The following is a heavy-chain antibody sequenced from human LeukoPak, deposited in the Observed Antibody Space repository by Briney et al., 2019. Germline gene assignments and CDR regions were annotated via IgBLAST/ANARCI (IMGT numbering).Heavy chain of an antibody. CDR2: INPNSGGT. CDR3: ARDREDIVVVPAAATNWFDP. CDR1: GYTLTGYY. J-gene: IGHJ5*02. Sequence: GASVKVSCKASGYTLTGYYMHWVRQAPGQGLEWMGWINPNSGGTNYAQKFQGRVTMTRDTSISTAYMELSRLRSDDTAVYYCARDREDIVVVPAAATNWFDPWGQGTLVTVSS. V-gene: IGHV1-2*02. D-gene: IGHD2-2*01.